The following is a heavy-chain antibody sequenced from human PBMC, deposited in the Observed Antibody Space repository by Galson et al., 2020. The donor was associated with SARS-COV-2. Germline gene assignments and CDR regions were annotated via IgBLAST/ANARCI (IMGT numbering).Heavy chain of an antibody. J-gene: IGHJ1*01. CDR1: GFPFSTYA. V-gene: IGHV3-30*16. D-gene: IGHD6-6*01. CDR2: LSYDGSYK. Sequence: GESLKISCAASGFPFSTYAMHWVRQAPGKGLEWVAALSYDGSYKHDVDSLKGRFTISRDNSKNTLYLQMNSLRPEDTAVYYCASSPSIAGSGTRFSFQHWGQGTLVTVSS. CDR3: ASSPSIAGSGTRFSFQH.